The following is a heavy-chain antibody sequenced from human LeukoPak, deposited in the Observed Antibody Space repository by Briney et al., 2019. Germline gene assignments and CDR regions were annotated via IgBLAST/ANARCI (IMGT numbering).Heavy chain of an antibody. CDR2: IYTSGST. D-gene: IGHD6-13*01. V-gene: IGHV4-61*02. Sequence: SETLSLTCTVSGYSISSGYYWGWIRQPAGKGLEWIGRIYTSGSTNYNPSLKSRVTMSVDTSKNQFSLKLSSVTAADTAVYYCAKDSSTWGNLAGHFDSWGQGTLVTVSS. J-gene: IGHJ4*02. CDR1: GYSISSGYY. CDR3: AKDSSTWGNLAGHFDS.